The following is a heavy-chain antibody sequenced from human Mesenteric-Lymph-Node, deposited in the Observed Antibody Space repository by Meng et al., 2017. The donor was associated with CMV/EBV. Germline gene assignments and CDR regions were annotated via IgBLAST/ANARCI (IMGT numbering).Heavy chain of an antibody. J-gene: IGHJ4*02. CDR1: GFTVSSNY. CDR3: ARALRGPMGSLDY. D-gene: IGHD3-10*01. CDR2: TYSAGTT. Sequence: GESLKISCAASGFTVSSNYMTWVRQAPGKGLEWVSLTYSAGTTYYADSVRGRFAISRDISKNTLYLQMNSLRAEDTAVYYCARALRGPMGSLDYWGQGTRVTVSS. V-gene: IGHV3-66*02.